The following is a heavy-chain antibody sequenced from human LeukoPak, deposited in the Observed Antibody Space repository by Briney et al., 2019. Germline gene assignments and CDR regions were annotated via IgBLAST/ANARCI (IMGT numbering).Heavy chain of an antibody. D-gene: IGHD3-22*01. J-gene: IGHJ6*02. V-gene: IGHV1-46*01. CDR3: ARDYYDSSGCQSGMDV. Sequence: ASVKVSCKASGYTFTSYYMHWVRQAPGQGLEWMGIINPSGGSTSYAQKFQGRVTMTRDTSTSTVYMELSSLRSEDTAVYYCARDYYDSSGCQSGMDVWGQGTTVTVYS. CDR2: INPSGGST. CDR1: GYTFTSYY.